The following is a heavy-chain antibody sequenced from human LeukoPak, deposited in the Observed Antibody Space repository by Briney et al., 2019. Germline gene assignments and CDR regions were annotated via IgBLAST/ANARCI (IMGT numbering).Heavy chain of an antibody. CDR1: GFTFSSYE. CDR2: INTGGSTI. V-gene: IGHV3-48*03. CDR3: ARRYCSSSSCLLDY. Sequence: HAGGSLRLSCTASGFTFSSYEMNWVRQAPGKGLEWLSYINTGGSTIFYTDSLKGRFTISRDNAKKLLYLQINSLGSEDTAIYYCARRYCSSSSCLLDYWGQGTLVTVSS. D-gene: IGHD2-2*01. J-gene: IGHJ4*02.